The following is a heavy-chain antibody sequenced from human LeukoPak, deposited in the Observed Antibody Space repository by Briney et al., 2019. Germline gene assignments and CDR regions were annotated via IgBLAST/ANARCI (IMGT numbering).Heavy chain of an antibody. CDR3: ARDLWFGEINNWFDP. V-gene: IGHV1-46*01. D-gene: IGHD3-10*01. CDR2: INPSGGST. Sequence: GASVKVSCKASGYTFTSYYMHWVRQAPGQGLEWMGIINPSGGSTSYAQKFQGRVTMTRDTSTSTVYMELSSLRSEDTAVYYCARDLWFGEINNWFDPWGQGTLVTVSS. J-gene: IGHJ5*02. CDR1: GYTFTSYY.